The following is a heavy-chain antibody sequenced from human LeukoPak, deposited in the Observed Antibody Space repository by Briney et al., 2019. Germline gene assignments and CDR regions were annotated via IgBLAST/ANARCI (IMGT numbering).Heavy chain of an antibody. CDR1: GYTFTSYD. Sequence: GASVKVSCKASGYTFTSYDINWVRQATGQGLEWMGWMNPNSGNTGYAQKFQGRVTMTRDTSISTAYMELSRLRSDDTAVYYCARDGFRGPVYYYYYMDVWGKGTTVTISS. CDR3: ARDGFRGPVYYYYYMDV. J-gene: IGHJ6*03. CDR2: MNPNSGNT. V-gene: IGHV1-8*01. D-gene: IGHD3-10*01.